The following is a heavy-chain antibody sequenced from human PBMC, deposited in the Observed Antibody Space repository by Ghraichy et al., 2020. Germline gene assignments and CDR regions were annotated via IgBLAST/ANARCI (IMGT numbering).Heavy chain of an antibody. Sequence: LSLTCGASGFSFSSYAMTWARQAPGKGLEYVSSISEGDGITYYSDSVKGRFTISRDNSKNTLYLQLNSLRAEDTDVYYCAKGGLGRRPGLDYWGQGTLVTVSS. CDR3: AKGGLGRRPGLDY. D-gene: IGHD1-14*01. CDR1: GFSFSSYA. J-gene: IGHJ4*02. CDR2: ISEGDGIT. V-gene: IGHV3-23*01.